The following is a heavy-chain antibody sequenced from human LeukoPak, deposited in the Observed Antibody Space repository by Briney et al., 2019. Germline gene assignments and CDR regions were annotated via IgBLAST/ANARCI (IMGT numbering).Heavy chain of an antibody. CDR3: ARDRVSIWFGELTLQLDY. J-gene: IGHJ4*02. Sequence: SQTLSLTCAISGDSVSSNSAAWNWIRQSPSRGLEWLGRTYYRSKWYNDYAVSVESRITINPDTSKNQFSLQLNSVTPEDTAVYYCARDRVSIWFGELTLQLDYWGQGTLVTVSS. V-gene: IGHV6-1*01. CDR1: GDSVSSNSAA. D-gene: IGHD3-10*01. CDR2: TYYRSKWYN.